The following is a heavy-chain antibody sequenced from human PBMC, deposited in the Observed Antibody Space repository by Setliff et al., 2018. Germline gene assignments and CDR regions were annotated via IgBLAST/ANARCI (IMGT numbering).Heavy chain of an antibody. J-gene: IGHJ2*01. V-gene: IGHV4-34*01. CDR1: GGSFSDYW. CDR3: ARGTKTMVINYWYFDV. CDR2: IHHSGST. Sequence: SETLSLTCAVYGGSFSDYWWSWIRQLPGKGLEWIAEIHHSGSTNFHPSLKSRVAISVDPSKNQFYLNLRSVTAADTAVYFCARGTKTMVINYWYFDVWGRGTSVTVSS. D-gene: IGHD4-17*01.